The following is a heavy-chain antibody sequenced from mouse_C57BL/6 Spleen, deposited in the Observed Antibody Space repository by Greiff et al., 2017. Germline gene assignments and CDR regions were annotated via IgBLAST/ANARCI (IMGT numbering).Heavy chain of an antibody. CDR1: GYAFSSYW. J-gene: IGHJ3*01. CDR3: AREGPLGSTPAWFAY. D-gene: IGHD1-1*01. Sequence: QVQLKQSGAELVKPGASVKISCKASGYAFSSYWMNWVKQRPGKGLEWIGQIYPGDGDTNYNGKFKGKATLTADKSSSTAYMQLSSLTSEDSAVYFCAREGPLGSTPAWFAYWGQGTLVTVST. CDR2: IYPGDGDT. V-gene: IGHV1-80*01.